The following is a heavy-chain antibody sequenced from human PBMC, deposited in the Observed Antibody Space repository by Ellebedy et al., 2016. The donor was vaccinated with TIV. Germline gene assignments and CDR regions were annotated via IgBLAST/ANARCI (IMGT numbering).Heavy chain of an antibody. Sequence: PGGSLRLSCAASEITFKDYAMNWFRQAPGKGLLWVASIASGGGTYYADSVKGRFTISRDNSKNTVFLQMNSLRVEDTAVYYCAKGRLSSCSGVVCYPFDYWGQGSQVIVSS. J-gene: IGHJ4*02. V-gene: IGHV3-23*01. D-gene: IGHD2-8*02. CDR3: AKGRLSSCSGVVCYPFDY. CDR2: IASGGGT. CDR1: EITFKDYA.